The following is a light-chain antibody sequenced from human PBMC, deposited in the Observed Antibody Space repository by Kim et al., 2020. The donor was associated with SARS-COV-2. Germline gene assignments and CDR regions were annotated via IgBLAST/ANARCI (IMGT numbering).Light chain of an antibody. Sequence: SPGERGTLACRASQSVSRSYLAWYQQKPGQAPRLLIDGASSRATGIPDRFSGSGSGTDFTLTISRLEPEDFAVYYCQQYGSSPYTFGQGTKVDIK. CDR3: QQYGSSPYT. CDR2: GAS. J-gene: IGKJ2*01. V-gene: IGKV3-20*01. CDR1: QSVSRSY.